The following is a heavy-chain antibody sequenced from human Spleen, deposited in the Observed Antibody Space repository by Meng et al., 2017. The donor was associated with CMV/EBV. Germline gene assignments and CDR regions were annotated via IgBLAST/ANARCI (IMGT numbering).Heavy chain of an antibody. CDR1: W. J-gene: IGHJ4*02. V-gene: IGHV3-7*01. CDR3: ARDSLVGYCSSTSCYTGAPFDY. CDR2: MKEDGDGK. Sequence: WMRWVRQGQEEGLEWVADMKEDGDGKCDVDSVKGQFTISRDNAKNSLYLQMNSLRAEDTAVYDCARDSLVGYCSSTSCYTGAPFDYWGQGTLVTVSS. D-gene: IGHD2-2*02.